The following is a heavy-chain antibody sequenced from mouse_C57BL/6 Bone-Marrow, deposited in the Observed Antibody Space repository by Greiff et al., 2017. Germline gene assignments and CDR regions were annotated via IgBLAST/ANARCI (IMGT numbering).Heavy chain of an antibody. CDR2: IDPETGGT. D-gene: IGHD1-1*01. J-gene: IGHJ1*03. V-gene: IGHV1-15*01. CDR3: CSSWYFDV. Sequence: VQLVESGAELVRPGASVTLSCKASGYTFTDYEMHWVKQTPVHGLEWIGAIDPETGGTAYNQKFKGKAILTADKSSSTAYMELRSLTSEDSAVYYSCSSWYFDVWGTGTTVTVSS. CDR1: GYTFTDYE.